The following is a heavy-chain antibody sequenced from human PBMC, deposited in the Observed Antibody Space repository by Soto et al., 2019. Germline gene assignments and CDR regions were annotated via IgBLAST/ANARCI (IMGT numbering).Heavy chain of an antibody. CDR1: CGSFSGYY. J-gene: IGHJ5*02. CDR2: IYYSGST. CDR3: AIRHYSSSWYNWFAP. V-gene: IGHV4-31*11. Sequence: SDTLSLTCAVYCGSFSGYYWTCIRQHPGKGLEWIGYIYYSGSTYYSPSLKSRVTISVDTSKNQFSLKLSSVTAADTAVYYCAIRHYSSSWYNWFAPWGQGTLVTVSS. D-gene: IGHD6-13*01.